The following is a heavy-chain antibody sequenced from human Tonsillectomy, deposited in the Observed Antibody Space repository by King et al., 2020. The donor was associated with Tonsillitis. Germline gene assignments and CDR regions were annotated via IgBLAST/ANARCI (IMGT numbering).Heavy chain of an antibody. D-gene: IGHD2-21*02. CDR3: ARGGDFVVVTASGEDAFDI. CDR2: ISYDGSNK. CDR1: GFTFSSYA. V-gene: IGHV3-30-3*01. Sequence: VQLVESGGGVVQPGRSLRLSCAASGFTFSSYAMHWVRQAPGKGLEWVAVISYDGSNKYYADSVKGRFTISRDNSKNTLYLQMNSLRAEDTAVYYCARGGDFVVVTASGEDAFDIWGQGTMVTVSS. J-gene: IGHJ3*02.